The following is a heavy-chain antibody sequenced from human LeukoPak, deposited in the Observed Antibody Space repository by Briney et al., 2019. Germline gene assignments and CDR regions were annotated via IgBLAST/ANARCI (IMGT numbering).Heavy chain of an antibody. J-gene: IGHJ3*02. Sequence: PSETLSLTCTVSGGSISSYYWSWIRQPPGKGLEWIGYMYYSGSTNYNPSLKSRVTISVDTSKNQFSLKLSSVTAADTAVYYCARVFRYDILTGYYDAFDIWGQGTMVTVSS. CDR1: GGSISSYY. V-gene: IGHV4-59*01. CDR2: MYYSGST. CDR3: ARVFRYDILTGYYDAFDI. D-gene: IGHD3-9*01.